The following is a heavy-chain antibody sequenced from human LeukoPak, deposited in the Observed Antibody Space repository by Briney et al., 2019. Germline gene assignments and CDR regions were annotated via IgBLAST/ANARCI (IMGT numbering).Heavy chain of an antibody. CDR1: GFTFSNYW. CDR2: ISYDGGIK. Sequence: GGSLRLSCAASGFTFSNYWMSWVRQAPGRGLEWVAVISYDGGIKYYADSVKGRFSISRDNSNNKLYLQMNSLRAEDTAMYFCARATIDFNWFDPWGQGTLVTVSS. V-gene: IGHV3-30*03. D-gene: IGHD4/OR15-4a*01. J-gene: IGHJ5*02. CDR3: ARATIDFNWFDP.